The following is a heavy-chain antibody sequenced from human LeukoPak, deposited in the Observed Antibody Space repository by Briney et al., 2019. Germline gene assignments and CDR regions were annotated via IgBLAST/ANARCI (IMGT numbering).Heavy chain of an antibody. Sequence: GSLRLSCAASGFTVSSNYMSWIRQPPGKGLEWIGSLYHSGSTYYNPSLKSRVTISVDSSKNQFSLNLSSVTAADTAVYYCARDMVSQGGTYFAFDYWGQGTLVTVSS. CDR2: LYHSGST. D-gene: IGHD1-26*01. CDR1: GFTVSSNY. J-gene: IGHJ4*02. V-gene: IGHV4-38-2*02. CDR3: ARDMVSQGGTYFAFDY.